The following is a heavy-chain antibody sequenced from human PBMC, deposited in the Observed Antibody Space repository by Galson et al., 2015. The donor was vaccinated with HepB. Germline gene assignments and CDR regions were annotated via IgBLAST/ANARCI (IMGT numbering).Heavy chain of an antibody. J-gene: IGHJ6*03. CDR2: ISSSSSYI. CDR3: ANSPAGYYDFWSGYIGSYYYYMDV. CDR1: GFTFSSYS. V-gene: IGHV3-21*01. D-gene: IGHD3-3*01. Sequence: SLRLSCAASGFTFSSYSMNWVRQAPGKGLEWVSSISSSSSYIYYADSVKGRFTISRDNAKNSLYLQMNSLRAEDTAVYYCANSPAGYYDFWSGYIGSYYYYMDVWGKGTTVTVSS.